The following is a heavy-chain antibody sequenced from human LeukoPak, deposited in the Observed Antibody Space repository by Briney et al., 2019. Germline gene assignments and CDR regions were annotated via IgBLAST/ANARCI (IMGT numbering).Heavy chain of an antibody. CDR3: ARGGRQWLVFGMVPHAFGI. D-gene: IGHD6-19*01. CDR1: GYTFTGYY. Sequence: ASVKVSCKASGYTFTGYYTHWVRQAPGQGLEWMGWINPNSGGTNYAQKFQGRVTMTRDTSISTAYMELSRLRSDDTAVYYCARGGRQWLVFGMVPHAFGIWGQGTMVTVSS. V-gene: IGHV1-2*02. J-gene: IGHJ3*02. CDR2: INPNSGGT.